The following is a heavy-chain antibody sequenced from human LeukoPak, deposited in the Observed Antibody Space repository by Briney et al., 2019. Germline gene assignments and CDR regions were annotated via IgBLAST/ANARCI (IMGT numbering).Heavy chain of an antibody. V-gene: IGHV1-2*02. CDR3: ARASGGYDYPFNS. D-gene: IGHD5-12*01. Sequence: ASVKVSCKASGFTFTAYYMHWVRQAPGQGLEWMGWISPKSGGTNYAQKFQGRVTMTRDASTSTAYMELSRLRSDDTAFYYCARASGGYDYPFNSWGQGTLVTVSS. J-gene: IGHJ5*02. CDR2: ISPKSGGT. CDR1: GFTFTAYY.